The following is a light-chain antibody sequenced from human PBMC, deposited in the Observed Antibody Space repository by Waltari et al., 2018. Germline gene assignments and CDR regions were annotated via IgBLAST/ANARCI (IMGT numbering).Light chain of an antibody. CDR3: QHYVTLPAT. V-gene: IGKV3-20*01. CDR1: QTVSRA. CDR2: AAS. J-gene: IGKJ1*01. Sequence: EIVLTQYPGTLSLSPGESATLSCRASQTVSRALAWYQHKPDQAPRLLIYAASSRATGIPDRFSGGGSGTDFSLTISRLEPEDFAVYYCQHYVTLPATFGQGTKVAF.